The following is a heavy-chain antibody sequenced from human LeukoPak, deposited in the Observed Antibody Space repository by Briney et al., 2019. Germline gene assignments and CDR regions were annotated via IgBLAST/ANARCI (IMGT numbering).Heavy chain of an antibody. Sequence: SETLSLTCTVSGGSISSYYCSWIRQPAGKGLEWIGRIQISGNTNYNPSLKSRATMSVDTSKNQFSLKLTSVTAADTAVYYCASGGVAGRWPLDYWGQGTLVTVSS. CDR1: GGSISSYY. D-gene: IGHD6-19*01. V-gene: IGHV4-4*07. CDR3: ASGGVAGRWPLDY. CDR2: IQISGNT. J-gene: IGHJ4*02.